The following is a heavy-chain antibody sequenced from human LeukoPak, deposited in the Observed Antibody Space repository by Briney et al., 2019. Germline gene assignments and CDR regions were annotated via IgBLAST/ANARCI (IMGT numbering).Heavy chain of an antibody. CDR1: GYTFTGYY. CDR3: ARAPYYYDSSRYQY. CDR2: ISAYNGNT. V-gene: IGHV1-18*04. Sequence: GASVKVSCKASGYTFTGYYMHWVRQAPGQGLEWMGWISAYNGNTNYAQKLQGRVTMTTDTSTSTAYMELRSLRSDDTAVYYCARAPYYYDSSRYQYWGQGTLVTVSS. J-gene: IGHJ4*02. D-gene: IGHD3-22*01.